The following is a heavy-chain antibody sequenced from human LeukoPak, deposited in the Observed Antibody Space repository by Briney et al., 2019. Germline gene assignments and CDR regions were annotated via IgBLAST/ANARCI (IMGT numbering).Heavy chain of an antibody. Sequence: GASVNVSCKASGYTFTSYGISWVRQAPGQGLEWMGWISAYNGNTNYAQKLQGRVTMTTDTSTSTAYMELRSLRSDDTAVYYCARDGCSSTSCYEGGFDPWGQGTLVTVSS. CDR1: GYTFTSYG. CDR2: ISAYNGNT. CDR3: ARDGCSSTSCYEGGFDP. J-gene: IGHJ5*02. D-gene: IGHD2-2*01. V-gene: IGHV1-18*01.